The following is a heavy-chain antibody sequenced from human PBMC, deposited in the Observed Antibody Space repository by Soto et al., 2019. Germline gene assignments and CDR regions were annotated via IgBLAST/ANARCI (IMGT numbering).Heavy chain of an antibody. Sequence: GGSLRLSCAASGFTFSSYEMSWVRQAPGKGLEWVSYISSSGSTIYYADSVKGRFTISRDNAKNSLYLQMNSLRAEDTAVYYCARCGGDCRDAFDIWGQGTMVTVSS. V-gene: IGHV3-48*03. CDR2: ISSSGSTI. D-gene: IGHD2-21*02. J-gene: IGHJ3*02. CDR1: GFTFSSYE. CDR3: ARCGGDCRDAFDI.